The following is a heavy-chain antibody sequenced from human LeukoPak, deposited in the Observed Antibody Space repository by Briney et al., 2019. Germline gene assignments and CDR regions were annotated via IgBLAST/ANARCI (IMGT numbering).Heavy chain of an antibody. D-gene: IGHD3-22*01. V-gene: IGHV1-69*11. CDR3: ASRGSSSYYSIDH. J-gene: IGHJ4*02. Sequence: SVKVSCKAAGPTSSSYALTWVRQAPGQGLEWLGRIIPMMGTASYSDKYKGRISISADESTSTAHMELSNLRLEDRAVFYCASRGSSSYYSIDHWGQGTLITVSS. CDR1: GPTSSSYA. CDR2: IIPMMGTA.